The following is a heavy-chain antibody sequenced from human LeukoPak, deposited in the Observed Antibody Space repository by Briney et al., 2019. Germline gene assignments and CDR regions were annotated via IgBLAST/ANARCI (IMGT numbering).Heavy chain of an antibody. J-gene: IGHJ4*02. CDR3: AREIFWSGYFSNLHFDY. CDR1: GFTFSSYW. CDR2: IKQDGSEK. D-gene: IGHD3-3*01. Sequence: GGSLRLSCAASGFTFSSYWMSWVRQAPGKGLEWVANIKQDGSEKYYVDSVKGRFTISRDNAKNSLYLQMNNLRPEDTAVYYCAREIFWSGYFSNLHFDYWGQGTLVTVSS. V-gene: IGHV3-7*01.